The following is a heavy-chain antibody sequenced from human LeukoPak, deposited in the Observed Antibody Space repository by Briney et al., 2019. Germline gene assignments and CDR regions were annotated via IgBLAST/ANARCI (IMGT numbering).Heavy chain of an antibody. CDR3: ASNYVWGSYSFDY. CDR2: IYYSGST. Sequence: SQTLSLTCTVSGGSISSGGYYWSWIRQHPGKGLEWIGYIYYSGSTYYNPSLKSRVTISVDTSKNQFSLKLSSVTAADTAVYYCASNYVWGSYSFDYWGQGTLVTVSS. CDR1: GGSISSGGYY. D-gene: IGHD3-16*01. J-gene: IGHJ4*02. V-gene: IGHV4-31*03.